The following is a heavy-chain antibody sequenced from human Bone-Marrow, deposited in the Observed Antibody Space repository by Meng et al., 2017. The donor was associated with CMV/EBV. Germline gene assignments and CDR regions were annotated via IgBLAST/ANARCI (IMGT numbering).Heavy chain of an antibody. Sequence: GESLKISCAASGFTVSSNYMSWVRQAPGKGLEWVSVIYSGGSTYYADSEKGRFTISRDNSKNALYPQVNCRRGEDTAVFYCARQESRPNPKGMDVWGQGTTVTVSS. CDR2: IYSGGST. J-gene: IGHJ6*02. D-gene: IGHD2-2*01. V-gene: IGHV3-66*02. CDR1: GFTVSSNY. CDR3: ARQESRPNPKGMDV.